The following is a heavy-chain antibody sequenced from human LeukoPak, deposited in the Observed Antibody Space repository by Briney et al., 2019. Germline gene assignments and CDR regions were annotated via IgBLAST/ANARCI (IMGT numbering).Heavy chain of an antibody. CDR1: GFTFSSYW. Sequence: PGGSLRLSCAASGFTFSSYWMSWVRQAPGKGLEWVANIKKDGSEKFYVDSVKSRFTISRDNAKNSLYLQMNSLRAEDTAVYYCARYDYGGNYHYWGQGTLITVSS. CDR2: IKKDGSEK. V-gene: IGHV3-7*04. CDR3: ARYDYGGNYHY. D-gene: IGHD4-23*01. J-gene: IGHJ4*02.